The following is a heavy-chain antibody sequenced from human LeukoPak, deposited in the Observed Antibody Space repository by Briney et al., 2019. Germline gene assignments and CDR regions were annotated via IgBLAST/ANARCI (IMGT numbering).Heavy chain of an antibody. D-gene: IGHD3-3*01. CDR3: TRDGTYDFWSGYPDY. V-gene: IGHV3-49*03. CDR2: VRGKAYGGTT. CDR1: GFTFGDYA. J-gene: IGHJ4*02. Sequence: GGSLRLSCTASGFTFGDYAMGWFRQAPGKGLQRVGFVRGKAYGGTTEYAASVEGRFTISRDDSKSIAYLQMNSLKTEDTAVYYCTRDGTYDFWSGYPDYWGRGTLVTVSS.